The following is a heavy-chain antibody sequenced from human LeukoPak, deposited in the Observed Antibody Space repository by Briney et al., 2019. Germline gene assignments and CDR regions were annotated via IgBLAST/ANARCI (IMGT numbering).Heavy chain of an antibody. CDR2: IGTKVDCGTT. V-gene: IGHV3-15*04. CDR3: ATDYGGSGSVFHFDF. CDR1: GFPFSSYA. J-gene: IGHJ4*02. Sequence: PGGSLRLSCVVSGFPFSSYAMSWVRQAPGKGLEWVGRIGTKVDCGTTNYAAAVKGRFTISRDDSKDTLYLQMNGLQIDDTGVYYCATDYGGSGSVFHFDFWGQGTLVTVSS. D-gene: IGHD3-10*01.